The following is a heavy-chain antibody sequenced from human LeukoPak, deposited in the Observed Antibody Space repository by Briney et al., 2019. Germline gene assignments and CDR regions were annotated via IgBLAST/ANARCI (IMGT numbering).Heavy chain of an antibody. CDR2: IKRDGSKK. V-gene: IGHV3-7*04. D-gene: IGHD5-24*01. Sequence: PLGSLRLSCVAPVFSFRSYWITWVRQAPGEGLGRVANIKRDGSKKSYVDSGKGRFTISRDNAKNSMYLQRNSLRAEDTAKYYCTRVGYIDEGIDYWGQGTLGTVSS. CDR3: TRVGYIDEGIDY. CDR1: VFSFRSYW. J-gene: IGHJ4*02.